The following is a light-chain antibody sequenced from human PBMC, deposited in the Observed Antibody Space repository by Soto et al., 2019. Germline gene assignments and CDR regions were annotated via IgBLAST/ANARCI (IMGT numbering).Light chain of an antibody. CDR2: EVT. CDR1: RSDVGSYNL. CDR3: CSYAGSDTLV. Sequence: QPVLTQPASVSGSPGQSITISCTGTRSDVGSYNLVSWYQQHPGKAPKLMIYEVTKRPSGVSNRFSGSKSGNTASLTISGLQAEDEADYHCCSYAGSDTLVFGGGTKLTVL. V-gene: IGLV2-23*02. J-gene: IGLJ2*01.